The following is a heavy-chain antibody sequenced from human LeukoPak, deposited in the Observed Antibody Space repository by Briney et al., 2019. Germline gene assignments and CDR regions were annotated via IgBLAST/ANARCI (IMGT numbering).Heavy chain of an antibody. CDR2: IYYSGST. Sequence: PSETLSLTCTVSGGSISSYYWSWIRQPPGKGLEWIGYIYYSGSTNYNPSLKSRVTISVDTSKNQFSLKLSSVTAADTAVYYCARDIMGWRSSSWYPDAFDIWGQGTMVTVSS. V-gene: IGHV4-59*01. CDR1: GGSISSYY. J-gene: IGHJ3*02. CDR3: ARDIMGWRSSSWYPDAFDI. D-gene: IGHD6-13*01.